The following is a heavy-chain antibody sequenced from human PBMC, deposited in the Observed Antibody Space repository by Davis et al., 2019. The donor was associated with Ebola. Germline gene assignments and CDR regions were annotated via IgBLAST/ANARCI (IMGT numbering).Heavy chain of an antibody. CDR3: ARDPDRDYDIWSGSVDV. CDR1: GYTFTSYG. J-gene: IGHJ6*02. CDR2: INAGNGNT. V-gene: IGHV1-3*01. D-gene: IGHD3-3*01. Sequence: ASVKVSCKASGYTFTSYGMHWVRQAPGQRLEWMGWINAGNGNTKYSENFQGRVTITRDTSASTAYMELSSLRSEDTAVYYCARDPDRDYDIWSGSVDVWGQGTTVTVSS.